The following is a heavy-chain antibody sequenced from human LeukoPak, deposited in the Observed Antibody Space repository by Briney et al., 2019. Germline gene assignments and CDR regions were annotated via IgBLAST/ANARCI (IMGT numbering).Heavy chain of an antibody. V-gene: IGHV3-48*04. CDR1: GFTFSSYS. J-gene: IGHJ6*02. Sequence: PGGSLRLSCAASGFTFSSYSMNWVRQAPGKGLEWVSYISSSSSTIYYADSVKGRFTISRDNAKNSLFLQMNSLRVEDTAVYYCARTTVTTSYYYGMDVWGQGATVTVSS. CDR2: ISSSSSTI. D-gene: IGHD4-17*01. CDR3: ARTTVTTSYYYGMDV.